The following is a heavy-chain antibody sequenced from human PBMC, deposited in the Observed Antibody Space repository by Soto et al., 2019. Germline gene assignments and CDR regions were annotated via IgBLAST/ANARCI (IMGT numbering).Heavy chain of an antibody. V-gene: IGHV4-39*01. CDR2: IYYSGST. CDR1: GGSISSSSYY. Sequence: QLQLQESGPGLVKPSETLSLTCTVSGGSISSSSYYGGWIRQPPGKGLEWIGSIYYSGSTYYNPSLKSRVTISVDTSKKQVSLKLSSVTAADTAVYYCARGVVTSTGMSIDYWGQGTLVTVSS. D-gene: IGHD1-1*01. CDR3: ARGVVTSTGMSIDY. J-gene: IGHJ4*02.